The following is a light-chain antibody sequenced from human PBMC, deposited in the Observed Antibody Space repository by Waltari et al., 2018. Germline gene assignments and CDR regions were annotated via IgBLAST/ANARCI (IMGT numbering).Light chain of an antibody. Sequence: QTVVTQEPSLTVSPGGTVTLTCASSTGAVTSGYFPIWFQQKPGQAPRPLIYSTSTKHSWIPARFSGSLLGDKAALTLSAVQPEDEAEYYCLLYHSGAQLWVFGGGTKLTVL. CDR3: LLYHSGAQLWV. CDR2: STS. V-gene: IGLV7-43*01. J-gene: IGLJ3*02. CDR1: TGAVTSGYF.